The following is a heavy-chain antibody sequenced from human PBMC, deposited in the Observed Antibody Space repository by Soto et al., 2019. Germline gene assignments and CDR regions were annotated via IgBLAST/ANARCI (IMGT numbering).Heavy chain of an antibody. J-gene: IGHJ4*02. D-gene: IGHD6-13*01. CDR3: ARERSYSSSPFDY. CDR1: GFTFSSYG. CDR2: IWYDGSNK. Sequence: QVQLVESGGGVVQPGRSLRLSCAASGFTFSSYGMHWVRQAPGKGLEWVAVIWYDGSNKYYADSVKGRFTISRDNSKNTLYLQMNSLRAEDTAVYYCARERSYSSSPFDYWGQGTLVTVSS. V-gene: IGHV3-33*01.